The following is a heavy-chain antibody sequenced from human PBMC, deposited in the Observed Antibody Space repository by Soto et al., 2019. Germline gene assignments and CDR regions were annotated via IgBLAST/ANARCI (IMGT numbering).Heavy chain of an antibody. CDR3: AIARHCSSAACPAAE. Sequence: EVQLLESGGGLVQPGGSLILSCAASGFPFSTSGILWLRQPPGEGVGWVSAIGPTANTNYRDSVKGRFTISRDNSRNTVFLQMSALRPEDTALYYCAIARHCSSAACPAAEWGQGTLITVSS. CDR2: IGPTANT. V-gene: IGHV3-23*05. CDR1: GFPFSTSG. D-gene: IGHD2-2*01. J-gene: IGHJ4*02.